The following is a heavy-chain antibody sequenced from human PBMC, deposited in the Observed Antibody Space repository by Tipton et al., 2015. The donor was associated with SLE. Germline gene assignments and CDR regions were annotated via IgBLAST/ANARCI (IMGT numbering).Heavy chain of an antibody. D-gene: IGHD3-22*01. CDR1: GGSISSSSYY. V-gene: IGHV4-39*07. J-gene: IGHJ5*02. CDR3: ARVRTMIVVVITP. CDR2: IYYSGST. Sequence: GLVKPSETLSLTCTVSGGSISSSSYYWGWIRQPPGKGLEWIGSIYYSGSTYYNPSLKSRVTISVDTSKNQFSLKLSSVTAADTAVYYCARVRTMIVVVITPWGQGTLVTVSA.